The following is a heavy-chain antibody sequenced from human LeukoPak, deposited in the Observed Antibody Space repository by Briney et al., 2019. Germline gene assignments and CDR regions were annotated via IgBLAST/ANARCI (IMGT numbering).Heavy chain of an antibody. CDR2: INHSGST. J-gene: IGHJ5*02. V-gene: IGHV4-34*01. D-gene: IGHD6-13*01. CDR1: GGSFSGYY. Sequence: SETLSLTCAVYGGSFSGYYWSWIRQPPGKGLEWIGEINHSGSTNYNSSLKSRVTISVDTSKNQFSLKLSSVTAADTAVYYCARGGHSSSWYGFDPWGQGTLVTVSS. CDR3: ARGGHSSSWYGFDP.